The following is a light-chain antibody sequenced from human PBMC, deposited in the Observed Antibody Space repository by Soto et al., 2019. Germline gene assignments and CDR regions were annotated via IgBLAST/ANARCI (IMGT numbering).Light chain of an antibody. CDR2: EVS. Sequence: QSALTQPASVSGSPGQSITISCTGTSSDVGAYDFVSWYLQHPGKAPRYLIYEVSNRPSGVSDRFSGSKSGTTASLTISGLQAEDEADYYCSSYTTTDPYVFGTGTKLTVL. CDR3: SSYTTTDPYV. V-gene: IGLV2-14*01. CDR1: SSDVGAYDF. J-gene: IGLJ1*01.